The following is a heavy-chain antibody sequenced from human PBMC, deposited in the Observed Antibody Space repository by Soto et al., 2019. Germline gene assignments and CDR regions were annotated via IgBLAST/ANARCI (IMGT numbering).Heavy chain of an antibody. J-gene: IGHJ6*02. V-gene: IGHV3-7*01. CDR1: GLTFSRYW. Sequence: EVQLVESGGGLVQPGGSLRLSCEASGLTFSRYWMTWVRQAPGKGLEWVANIKQDGSEKYYADSVKGRFTISRDNSKKSLYLQMNSLRAEDTAVYHCAKGGYYNGFDVWGQGTTVTVSS. CDR2: IKQDGSEK. CDR3: AKGGYYNGFDV.